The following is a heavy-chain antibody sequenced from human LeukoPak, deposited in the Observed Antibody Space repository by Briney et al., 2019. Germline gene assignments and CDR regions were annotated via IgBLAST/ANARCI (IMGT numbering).Heavy chain of an antibody. D-gene: IGHD3-16*02. Sequence: GGSLRLSCAAPGFTFSSSATSWVRQAPGKGLEWVSTISDNGGSTYYADSVKGRFTISRDNSKNTLYLQMNSLRAEDTAIYYCAKTIVIPIALGVFDYWGQGTLVTVSS. CDR3: AKTIVIPIALGVFDY. CDR2: ISDNGGST. CDR1: GFTFSSSA. V-gene: IGHV3-23*01. J-gene: IGHJ4*02.